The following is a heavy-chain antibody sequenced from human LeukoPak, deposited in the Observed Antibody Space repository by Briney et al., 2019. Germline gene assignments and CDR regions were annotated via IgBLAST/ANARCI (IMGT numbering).Heavy chain of an antibody. V-gene: IGHV4-34*01. CDR3: AGVWSGSYYYRRSTGQPNWFDP. D-gene: IGHD1-26*01. J-gene: IGHJ5*02. CDR2: INHSGST. Sequence: PSETLSLTCAVYGGSFSGYYWSWIRQPPGKGLEWIGEINHSGSTNYNPSLKSRVTISVDTSKNQFSLKLSSVTAADTAVYYCAGVWSGSYYYRRSTGQPNWFDPWGQGTLVTVSS. CDR1: GGSFSGYY.